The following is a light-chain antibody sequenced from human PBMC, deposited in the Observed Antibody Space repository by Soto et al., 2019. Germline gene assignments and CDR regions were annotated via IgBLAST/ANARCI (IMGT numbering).Light chain of an antibody. CDR1: QDISNY. V-gene: IGKV1-27*01. CDR3: QNYNIAPLT. J-gene: IGKJ4*01. Sequence: DIQMTQSPSSLSASVGDTVTITCRASQDISNYLAWYQQKPGRVPKVLIYAASTLQSGVPSRFSAIGSGTYFTLTISSLQPGDVATYYCQNYNIAPLTFVGGTKV. CDR2: AAS.